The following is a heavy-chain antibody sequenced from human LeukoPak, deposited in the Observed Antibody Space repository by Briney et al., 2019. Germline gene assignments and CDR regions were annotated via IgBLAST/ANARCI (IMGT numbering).Heavy chain of an antibody. D-gene: IGHD1-26*01. CDR2: ISSSSSYI. Sequence: GRSLRLSCATSGFTFSSYTMNWVRQAPGKGLEWVSSISSSSSYIYYADSLKGRFTISRDNAKKSLYLQMNSLRAEDTAVYYCARDREVGATHAFDIWGQGTMVTVSS. V-gene: IGHV3-21*01. J-gene: IGHJ3*02. CDR3: ARDREVGATHAFDI. CDR1: GFTFSSYT.